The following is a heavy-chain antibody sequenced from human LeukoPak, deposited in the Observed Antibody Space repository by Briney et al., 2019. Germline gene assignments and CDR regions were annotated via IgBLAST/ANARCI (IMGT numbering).Heavy chain of an antibody. CDR2: INPNSGNT. CDR1: GSTFSGYY. V-gene: IGHV1-8*02. CDR3: ARDDEEFGELSWFDP. Sequence: ASVKVSCKASGSTFSGYYIHWVRQAPGQGLEWMGWINPNSGNTGYAQKFQGRVTMTRNTSISTAYMELSSLRSEDTAVYYCARDDEEFGELSWFDPWGQGTLVTVSS. D-gene: IGHD3-10*01. J-gene: IGHJ5*02.